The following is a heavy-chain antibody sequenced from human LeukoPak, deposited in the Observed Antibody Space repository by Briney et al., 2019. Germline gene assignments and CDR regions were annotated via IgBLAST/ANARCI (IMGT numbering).Heavy chain of an antibody. CDR3: ARARRVLGEFDY. J-gene: IGHJ4*02. Sequence: SETLSLTCTVSGGSISTYYWSWIRQPPGKGLEWIGNIFFSGSTYYSPSLKSRVTISLDTSKNSFSLKLSSVTAADTAVYYCARARRVLGEFDYWGQGTLVTVSS. D-gene: IGHD3-16*01. CDR1: GGSISTYY. V-gene: IGHV4-59*12. CDR2: IFFSGST.